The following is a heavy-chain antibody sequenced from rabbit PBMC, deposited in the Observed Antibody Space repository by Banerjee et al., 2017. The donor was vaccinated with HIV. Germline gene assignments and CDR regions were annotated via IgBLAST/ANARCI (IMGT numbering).Heavy chain of an antibody. Sequence: QEQLEESGGGLVKPEGSLTLTCTASGFSFSSSYYMCWVRQAPGKGLEWIACIYAGSSGSTYYASWAKGRFTISKTSSTTVTLQMTSLTAADTATYFCARNDVADFDGSLNLWGPGTLVTVS. CDR3: ARNDVADFDGSLNL. D-gene: IGHD3-1*01. CDR2: IYAGSSGST. CDR1: GFSFSSSYY. V-gene: IGHV1S45*01. J-gene: IGHJ4*01.